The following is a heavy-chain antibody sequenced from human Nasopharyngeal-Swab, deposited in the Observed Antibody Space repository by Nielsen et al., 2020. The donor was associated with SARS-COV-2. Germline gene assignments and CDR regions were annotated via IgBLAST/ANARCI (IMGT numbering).Heavy chain of an antibody. D-gene: IGHD6-13*01. J-gene: IGHJ6*02. CDR2: IKSDGSST. CDR3: ARESIAAAGPGTDV. CDR1: GFIFSSYW. V-gene: IGHV3-74*01. Sequence: GASLQISCAASGFIFSSYWMHWVRQAPGKGLVWVSRIKSDGSSTSYADSVKGRFTISRDNAKNTLFLQMNSLRAEDTAVYYCARESIAAAGPGTDVWGQGTTVTVSS.